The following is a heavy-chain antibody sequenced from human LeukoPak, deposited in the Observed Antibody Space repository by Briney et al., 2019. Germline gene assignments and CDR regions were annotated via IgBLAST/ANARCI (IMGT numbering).Heavy chain of an antibody. CDR3: TTDSSGYYLSHGDY. Sequence: GGSLILSCAASGFTFSTYWMNWVRQPPGKGLEWVGRIKSKTDGGTTDYAAPVKGIFTISRDDSKNTLYLQMNSLKTEDTAVYYCTTDSSGYYLSHGDYWGQGTLVTVSS. CDR1: GFTFSTYW. V-gene: IGHV3-15*01. CDR2: IKSKTDGGTT. J-gene: IGHJ4*02. D-gene: IGHD3-22*01.